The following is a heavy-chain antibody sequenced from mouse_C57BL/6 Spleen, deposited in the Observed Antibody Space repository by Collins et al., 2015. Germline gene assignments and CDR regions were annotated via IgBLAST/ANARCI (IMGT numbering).Heavy chain of an antibody. CDR3: ARSRYGNYYAMDY. Sequence: QIQLVQSGPELKKPGETVRISCKASGYTFTTAGMQWVQKMPGKGLKWIGWINTHSGVPKYAEDFKGRFAFSLETSASTAYLQISNLKNEDTATYFCARSRYGNYYAMDYWGQGTSVTVSS. D-gene: IGHD2-10*02. V-gene: IGHV9-4*02. J-gene: IGHJ4*01. CDR2: INTHSGVP. CDR1: GYTFTTAG.